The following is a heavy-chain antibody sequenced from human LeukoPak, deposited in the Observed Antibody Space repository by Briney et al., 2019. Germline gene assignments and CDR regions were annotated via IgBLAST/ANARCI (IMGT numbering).Heavy chain of an antibody. CDR3: ARHGGGYCRTTSCYLFDP. J-gene: IGHJ5*02. V-gene: IGHV5-51*01. CDR1: GYSFTSYW. CDR2: IYPGDSDT. Sequence: GESLKISCKGFGYSFTSYWIGWVRQMPGKGLGWMGIIYPGDSDTKYSPAFQGQVTISADKSISTAYLQWSSLKASDTAMYYCARHGGGYCRTTSCYLFDPWGQGTLVTVSS. D-gene: IGHD2-2*01.